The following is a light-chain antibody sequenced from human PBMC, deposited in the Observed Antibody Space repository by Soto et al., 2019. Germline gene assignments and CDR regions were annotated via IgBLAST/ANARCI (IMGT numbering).Light chain of an antibody. V-gene: IGKV1-39*01. CDR1: RTIDNY. Sequence: DIQITQSPSSLSASLGDRDTITCRASRTIDNYLNWYQQKPGRAPELLVYATSSLQSGVPSRFTGGGSGTHFTLTISGPQPEDFATYFCQQSYNTPITFGQGTRLEIK. CDR3: QQSYNTPIT. J-gene: IGKJ5*01. CDR2: ATS.